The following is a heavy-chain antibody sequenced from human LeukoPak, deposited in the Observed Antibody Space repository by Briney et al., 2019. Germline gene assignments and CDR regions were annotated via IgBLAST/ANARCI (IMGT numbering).Heavy chain of an antibody. CDR3: SSATFEVGGAVDY. CDR2: ISSSGSTI. V-gene: IGHV3-11*04. J-gene: IGHJ4*02. CDR1: GFTFSDYY. D-gene: IGHD3-3*01. Sequence: GGSLRLSCAASGFTFSDYYMSWIRQAPGKGLEWVSYISSSGSTIYYADSVKGRFTISRDNAKNSLYLQMNSLRAEDTAVYYCSSATFEVGGAVDYWGQGALVTVSS.